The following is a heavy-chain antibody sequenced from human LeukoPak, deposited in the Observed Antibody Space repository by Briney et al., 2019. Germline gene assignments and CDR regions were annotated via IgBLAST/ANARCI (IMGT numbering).Heavy chain of an antibody. D-gene: IGHD3-16*01. V-gene: IGHV3-30*04. CDR2: ISYDGSNK. Sequence: PGGSLRLSCAASGFTFSSYAMHWVRQAPGKGLEWVAVISYDGSNKYYADSVKGRFTISRDNSKNTLYLQMNSLRAEDTAVYYCARGKIESWRVMITFGGVIPYFDYWGQGTLVTVSS. J-gene: IGHJ4*02. CDR3: ARGKIESWRVMITFGGVIPYFDY. CDR1: GFTFSSYA.